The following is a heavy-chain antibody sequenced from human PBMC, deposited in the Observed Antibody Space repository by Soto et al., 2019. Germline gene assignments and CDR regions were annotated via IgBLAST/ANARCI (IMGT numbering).Heavy chain of an antibody. CDR1: GGSISSSSYY. D-gene: IGHD3-10*01. CDR2: IYYSGST. CDR3: ASLRGWLDR. J-gene: IGHJ5*02. Sequence: QLQLQESGPGVVKPSETLSLTCTVSGGSISSSSYYWGWIRQPPGKGLEWIGSIYYSGSTYYNPSRESRVTLYVDRSKNRSSLKVTSVTAAYTAVYYCASLRGWLDRWGQGSLVTVSS. V-gene: IGHV4-39*01.